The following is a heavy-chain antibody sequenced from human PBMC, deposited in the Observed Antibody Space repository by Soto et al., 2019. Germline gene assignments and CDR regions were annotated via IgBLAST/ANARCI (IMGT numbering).Heavy chain of an antibody. CDR3: AKATRYRLDDFWSGYHWEGSDY. CDR2: ISGSGGST. CDR1: GFTFSSYA. J-gene: IGHJ4*02. V-gene: IGHV3-23*01. D-gene: IGHD3-3*01. Sequence: GGSLRLSCAASGFTFSSYAMSWVRQAPGKGLEWVSAISGSGGSTYYADSVKGRFTISRDNSKNTLYLQMNSLRAEDTAVYYCAKATRYRLDDFWSGYHWEGSDYWGQGTLVTVSS.